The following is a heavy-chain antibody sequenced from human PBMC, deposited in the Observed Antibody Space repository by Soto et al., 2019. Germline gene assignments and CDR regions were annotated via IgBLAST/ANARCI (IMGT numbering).Heavy chain of an antibody. CDR1: GGSISSGGYY. D-gene: IGHD5-18*01. Sequence: SETLSLTCTVSGGSISSGGYYWGWIVQHPGKGLEWIGYIYYSGSTYYNPSLKSRVTISVDTSKNQFSLKLSSVTAADTAVYYCARDTARGYYYGMDVWGQGTTVTVSS. CDR2: IYYSGST. J-gene: IGHJ6*02. CDR3: ARDTARGYYYGMDV. V-gene: IGHV4-31*03.